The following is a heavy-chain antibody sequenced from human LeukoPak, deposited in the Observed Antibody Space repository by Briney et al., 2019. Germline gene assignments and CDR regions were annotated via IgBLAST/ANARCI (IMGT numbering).Heavy chain of an antibody. D-gene: IGHD3-10*01. CDR2: IRYDGSNK. V-gene: IGHV3-30*02. CDR1: GSTFSSYG. Sequence: GGSLRLSCAASGSTFSSYGMHWVRQAPGKGLEWVAFIRYDGSNKYYADPVKGRFTISRDNSKNTLYLQMNSLRAEDTAVYYCAKVFYGSGSYYPYNWFDPWGQGTLVTVSS. CDR3: AKVFYGSGSYYPYNWFDP. J-gene: IGHJ5*02.